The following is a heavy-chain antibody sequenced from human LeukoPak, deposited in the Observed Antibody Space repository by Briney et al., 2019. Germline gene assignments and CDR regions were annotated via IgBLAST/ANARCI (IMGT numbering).Heavy chain of an antibody. CDR3: ARDSPRYCSGGSCYSYMSAFDI. CDR2: IYTSGST. CDR1: GGSISSYY. Sequence: PSETLSLTCTVSGGSISSYYWSWIRQPAGKGREGVGRIYTSGSTNYNPSLKSRVTMSVDTSKNQFSLKLSSVTAADTAVYYCARDSPRYCSGGSCYSYMSAFDIWGQGTMVTVSS. V-gene: IGHV4-4*07. J-gene: IGHJ3*02. D-gene: IGHD2-15*01.